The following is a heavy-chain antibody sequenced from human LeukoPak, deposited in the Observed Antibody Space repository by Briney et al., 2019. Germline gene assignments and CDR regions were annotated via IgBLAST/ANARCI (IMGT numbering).Heavy chain of an antibody. Sequence: PGRSLRLSCAASGFTFNNYGMHWVRQAPGKGLEWVAFIRYDGSNKYYADSVKGRFTISRDNSKNTLYLQMNSLRAEDTAVYYCAKYGGPMITFGGVYFDYWGQGTLDTVSS. CDR3: AKYGGPMITFGGVYFDY. V-gene: IGHV3-30*02. CDR1: GFTFNNYG. CDR2: IRYDGSNK. J-gene: IGHJ4*02. D-gene: IGHD3-16*01.